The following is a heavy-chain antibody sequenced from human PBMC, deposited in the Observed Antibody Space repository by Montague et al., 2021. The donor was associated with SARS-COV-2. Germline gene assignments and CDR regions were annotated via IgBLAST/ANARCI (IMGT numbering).Heavy chain of an antibody. CDR1: GGSISSSSYY. Sequence: SDTLSLTCAVSGGSISSSSYYWGWIRQPPGKGLEWIGSIYYSGSTYYNPSLKSRVTISVDTSKNQFSLKLSSVTAADTAVYYCARGVTMIVVVMRYNWFDPWGQGTLVTVSS. CDR2: IYYSGST. D-gene: IGHD3-22*01. J-gene: IGHJ5*02. CDR3: ARGVTMIVVVMRYNWFDP. V-gene: IGHV4-39*01.